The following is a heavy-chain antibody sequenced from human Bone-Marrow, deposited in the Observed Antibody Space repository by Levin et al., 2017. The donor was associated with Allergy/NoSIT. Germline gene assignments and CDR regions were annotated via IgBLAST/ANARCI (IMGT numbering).Heavy chain of an antibody. D-gene: IGHD3-10*01. CDR1: EYTFPAYH. CDR3: ASAPFVYVSGNYYAY. Sequence: ASVKVSCKASEYTFPAYHMHWVRQAPGQGLEWMGRITPDSGDTNYAQKFQGRVTMTRDTSIRTVYMELSILRSDDTAVYYFASAPFVYVSGNYYAYWGHGTLVTVSS. J-gene: IGHJ4*01. V-gene: IGHV1-2*02. CDR2: ITPDSGDT.